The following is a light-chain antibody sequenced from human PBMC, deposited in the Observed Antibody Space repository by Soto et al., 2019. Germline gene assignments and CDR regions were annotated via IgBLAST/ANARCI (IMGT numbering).Light chain of an antibody. CDR2: KNN. J-gene: IGLJ2*01. Sequence: QSVLTQPPAASGTPGQRVTISCSGSSSNIGSNTVNWYQQLPGTAPKFHIYKNNQRPSRVPDRFSGSKSGTSASLDISGLQSEDEADYYCAAWDDSLNGVLFGGGTTLTVL. V-gene: IGLV1-44*01. CDR3: AAWDDSLNGVL. CDR1: SSNIGSNT.